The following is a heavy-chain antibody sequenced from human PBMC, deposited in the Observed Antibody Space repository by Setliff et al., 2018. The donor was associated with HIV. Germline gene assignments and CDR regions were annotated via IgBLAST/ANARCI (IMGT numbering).Heavy chain of an antibody. CDR3: ARDATRGGDFNF. CDR1: DFTFSTYC. D-gene: IGHD1-26*01. J-gene: IGHJ4*02. V-gene: IGHV3-21*01. Sequence: GSLRLSCAASDFTFSTYCMNWVRQAPGKGLEWISSISYRSSYIYYSDSVKGRFTISRNDAENSLFLQLNSLKVEDTAVYYCARDATRGGDFNFWGQGTLVTVSS. CDR2: ISYRSSYI.